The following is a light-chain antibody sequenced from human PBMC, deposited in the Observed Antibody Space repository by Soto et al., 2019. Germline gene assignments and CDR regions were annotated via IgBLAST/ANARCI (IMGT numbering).Light chain of an antibody. V-gene: IGKV1-5*03. CDR3: QHFNDYYVA. J-gene: IGKJ1*01. Sequence: DIQMTQSPSTLSASVGDRVTITCRASQNIYIWLAWYQQKPGKAPRVVINKASTLEGGVPSRFSGSGLGTEFTLTIDSLQPDDFATYYCQHFNDYYVAFGQGTRVEVK. CDR1: QNIYIW. CDR2: KAS.